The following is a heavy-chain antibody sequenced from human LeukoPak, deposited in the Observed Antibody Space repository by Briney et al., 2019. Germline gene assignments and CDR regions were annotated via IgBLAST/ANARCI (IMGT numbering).Heavy chain of an antibody. J-gene: IGHJ3*02. Sequence: ASVKVSCQASGYTFTSYGISWVRQAPGQGLEWMGWISAYNGNTNYAQKLQGRVTMTTDTSTSTAYMELRSLRSDDTAVYYCARDQKSGLRAYCGGDCWYDAFDIWGQGTMVTVSS. D-gene: IGHD2-21*02. CDR1: GYTFTSYG. V-gene: IGHV1-18*04. CDR2: ISAYNGNT. CDR3: ARDQKSGLRAYCGGDCWYDAFDI.